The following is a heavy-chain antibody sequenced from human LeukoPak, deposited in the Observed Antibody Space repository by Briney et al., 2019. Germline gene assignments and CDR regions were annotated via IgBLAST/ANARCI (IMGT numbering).Heavy chain of an antibody. CDR3: TRDIRLTTDRDAFDI. V-gene: IGHV3-21*01. CDR1: GFTFSSYS. J-gene: IGHJ3*02. CDR2: ISGSAWTI. Sequence: GGSLRLSCVASGFTFSSYSMNWVRQAPGKGPEWVSSISGSAWTIYDTDSVKGRFTTSRGNAKNSLYLQMNSLRPEDTAVYFCTRDIRLTTDRDAFDIWGQGTMVTVSS. D-gene: IGHD1-14*01.